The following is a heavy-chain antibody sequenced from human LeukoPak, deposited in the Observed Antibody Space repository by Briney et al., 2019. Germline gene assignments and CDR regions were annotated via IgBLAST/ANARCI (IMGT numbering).Heavy chain of an antibody. Sequence: GGSLRLSCAASGFTFSSYAMHWVRQAPGKGLEWMANIKEDGTETYYVDSVKGRFTISRDNAKNSLYLQMNSLRVEDTAVYYCAKEGRSLQTYWGQGTLVTVSS. CDR3: AKEGRSLQTY. J-gene: IGHJ4*02. D-gene: IGHD5-24*01. CDR2: IKEDGTET. V-gene: IGHV3-7*03. CDR1: GFTFSSYA.